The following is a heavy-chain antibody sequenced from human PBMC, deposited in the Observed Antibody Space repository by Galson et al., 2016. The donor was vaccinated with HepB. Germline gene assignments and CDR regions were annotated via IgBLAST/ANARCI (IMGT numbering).Heavy chain of an antibody. Sequence: SLRLSCAASGFTFSTNSMNWVRQAPGKGLEWVSSISSGSAYKYYADSVKGRFTISRDNAEDSLDLQMNSLRAEDTAVYYCARDRGPFDAFDIWGRGTMVTVSS. D-gene: IGHD3-10*01. CDR2: ISSGSAYK. CDR3: ARDRGPFDAFDI. V-gene: IGHV3-21*01. CDR1: GFTFSTNS. J-gene: IGHJ3*02.